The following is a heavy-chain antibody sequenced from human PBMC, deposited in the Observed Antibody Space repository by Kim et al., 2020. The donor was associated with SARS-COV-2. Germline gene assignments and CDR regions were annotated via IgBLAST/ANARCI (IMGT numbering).Heavy chain of an antibody. J-gene: IGHJ4*02. CDR3: AREGAVVVAAQFDY. CDR2: IWYDGSNK. D-gene: IGHD2-15*01. V-gene: IGHV3-33*01. CDR1: GFTFSSYG. Sequence: GGSLRLSCAASGFTFSSYGMHWVRQAPGKGLEWVAVIWYDGSNKYYADSVKGRFTISRDNSKNTLYLQMNSLRAEDTAVYYCAREGAVVVAAQFDYWGQGTLVTVSS.